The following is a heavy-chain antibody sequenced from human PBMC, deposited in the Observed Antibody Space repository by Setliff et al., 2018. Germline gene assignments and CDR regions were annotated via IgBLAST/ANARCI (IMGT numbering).Heavy chain of an antibody. J-gene: IGHJ4*02. Sequence: PGGSLSLSCAASGFTFSSYSMNWVRQAPGKGLEWVSYISSSSSTIYYADSVKGRFTISRDNAKNSLYLQMNSLRAEDTAVYYCASPLYSSGYALDYWGQGTLVTVSS. CDR3: ASPLYSSGYALDY. CDR1: GFTFSSYS. V-gene: IGHV3-48*01. D-gene: IGHD6-19*01. CDR2: ISSSSSTI.